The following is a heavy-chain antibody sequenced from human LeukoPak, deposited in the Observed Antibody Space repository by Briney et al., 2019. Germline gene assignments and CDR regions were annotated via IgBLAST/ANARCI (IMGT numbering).Heavy chain of an antibody. CDR3: ARGSSSWYLDCVDY. Sequence: ASVKVSCKASGYTFTSNYIHWVRQAPGQGLEWMGMIYPRDGSTSYAQKFQGRVTVTRDTSTSTVHMELSGLRAEDTAVYYCARGSSSWYLDCVDYWGQGTLVTVSS. J-gene: IGHJ4*02. CDR1: GYTFTSNY. D-gene: IGHD6-13*01. CDR2: IYPRDGST. V-gene: IGHV1-46*01.